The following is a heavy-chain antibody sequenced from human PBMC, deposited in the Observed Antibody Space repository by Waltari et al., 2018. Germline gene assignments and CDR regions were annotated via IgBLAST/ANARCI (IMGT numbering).Heavy chain of an antibody. CDR3: ARGKYSSFFYYYGMDV. J-gene: IGHJ6*02. CDR1: GGSFSGYY. D-gene: IGHD6-6*01. CDR2: INHSGST. V-gene: IGHV4-34*01. Sequence: QVQLQQWRAGLLKPSETLSLTCAVYGGSFSGYYWSWIRQPPGKGLEWIGEINHSGSTNYNPSLKSRVTISVDTSKNQFSLKLSSVTAADTAVYYCARGKYSSFFYYYGMDVWGQGTTVTVSS.